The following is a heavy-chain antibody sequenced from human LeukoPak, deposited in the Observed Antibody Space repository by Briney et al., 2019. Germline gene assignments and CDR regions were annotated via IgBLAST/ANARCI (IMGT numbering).Heavy chain of an antibody. J-gene: IGHJ4*02. CDR3: ARSSYSSNWSKDY. CDR1: GGSISSSSYY. V-gene: IGHV4-39*01. Sequence: PSDSLSLTCTVSGGSISSSSYYWGWIRQPPGKGLEWIGSIYYSGSTYYNPSLKSRVTISVDASKNQFSLKVSSVTAADTAVYYCARSSYSSNWSKDYWGQGTLGTVSS. D-gene: IGHD4-23*01. CDR2: IYYSGST.